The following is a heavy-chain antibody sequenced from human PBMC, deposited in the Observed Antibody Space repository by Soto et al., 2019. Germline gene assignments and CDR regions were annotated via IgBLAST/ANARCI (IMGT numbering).Heavy chain of an antibody. CDR2: IWYDGSNK. V-gene: IGHV3-33*01. CDR1: GFTFSSYG. Sequence: QVQLVESGGGVVQPGRSLRLSCAASGFTFSSYGMHWVRQAPGKGLEWVAVIWYDGSNKYYVDSVKGRFTISRDNSKNTLYLQMNSLRAEDTAVYYCAREPHSSGYFDYWGQGTLVTVSS. D-gene: IGHD6-19*01. J-gene: IGHJ4*02. CDR3: AREPHSSGYFDY.